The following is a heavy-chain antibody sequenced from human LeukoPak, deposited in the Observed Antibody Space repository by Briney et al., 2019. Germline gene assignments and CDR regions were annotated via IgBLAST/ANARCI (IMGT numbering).Heavy chain of an antibody. CDR2: INHSGST. Sequence: SETLSLTCAVYGGSFSGYYWSWIRQPPGKGLEWIGEINHSGSTNYNPSPKSRVTISVDTPKNQFSLKLSSATAADTAVYYCARKDVVTSNFDYWGQGTLVTVSS. D-gene: IGHD3-22*01. V-gene: IGHV4-34*01. CDR1: GGSFSGYY. J-gene: IGHJ4*02. CDR3: ARKDVVTSNFDY.